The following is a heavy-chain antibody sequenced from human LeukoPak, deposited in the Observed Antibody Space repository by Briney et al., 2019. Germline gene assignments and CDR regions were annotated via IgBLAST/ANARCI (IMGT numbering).Heavy chain of an antibody. J-gene: IGHJ4*02. CDR1: GFTFSSYS. Sequence: GGSLRLSCAASGFTFSSYSMNWVRQAPGKGLEWVSSISGSSSYIYYADSVKGRFTISRDNAKNSLYLQMNSLRAEDKAVYYCARAVWDSSGHLFDYWGQGTLVTVSS. CDR3: ARAVWDSSGHLFDY. V-gene: IGHV3-21*01. CDR2: ISGSSSYI. D-gene: IGHD3-22*01.